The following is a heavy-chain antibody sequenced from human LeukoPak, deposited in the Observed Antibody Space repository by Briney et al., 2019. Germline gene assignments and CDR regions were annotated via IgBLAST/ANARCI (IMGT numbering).Heavy chain of an antibody. CDR1: GYTFTSYG. Sequence: ASVKVSCKASGYTFTSYGISWVRQAPGQGLEWMGWISAYNGNTNYAQKLQGRVTITRDTSASTAYMELSSLRSEDTAVYYCARGASSSWYEPIDYWGQGTLVTVSS. CDR2: ISAYNGNT. V-gene: IGHV1-18*01. CDR3: ARGASSSWYEPIDY. J-gene: IGHJ4*02. D-gene: IGHD6-13*01.